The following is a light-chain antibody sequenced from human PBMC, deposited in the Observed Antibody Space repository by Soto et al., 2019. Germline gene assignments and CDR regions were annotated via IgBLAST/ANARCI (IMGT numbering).Light chain of an antibody. V-gene: IGLV1-36*01. CDR2: YDD. J-gene: IGLJ1*01. CDR1: SSNIGNNA. Sequence: QSVLTQPPSVSEAPRQRVTISCSGSSSNIGNNAVNWYQQLPGKAPKLLIYYDDLLPSGVSDRFSGSKSGTSASLAISGLQSEVEADYSCAAWDDSLNGYVFGTGTKVTVL. CDR3: AAWDDSLNGYV.